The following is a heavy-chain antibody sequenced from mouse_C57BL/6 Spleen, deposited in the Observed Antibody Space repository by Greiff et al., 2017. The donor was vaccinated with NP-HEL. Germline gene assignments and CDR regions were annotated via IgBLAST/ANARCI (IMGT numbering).Heavy chain of an antibody. D-gene: IGHD2-5*01. J-gene: IGHJ4*01. CDR3: ARGGYYSNYDYYAMDY. CDR2: INPNNGGT. CDR1: GYTFTDYY. V-gene: IGHV1-26*01. Sequence: VQLQQSGPELVKPGASVKISCKASGYTFTDYYMNWVKQSHGKSLEWIGDINPNNGGTSYNQKFKGKATLTVDKSSSTAYMELRSLTSEDSAVYYCARGGYYSNYDYYAMDYWGQGTSVTVSS.